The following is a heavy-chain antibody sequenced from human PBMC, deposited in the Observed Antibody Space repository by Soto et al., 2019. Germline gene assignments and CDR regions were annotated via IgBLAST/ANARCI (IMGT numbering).Heavy chain of an antibody. D-gene: IGHD4-17*01. CDR1: GFTFSNAW. CDR2: IKSKTDGGTT. J-gene: IGHJ4*02. V-gene: IGHV3-15*01. Sequence: GSLRLSCAASGFTFSNAWMSWVRQAPGKGLEWVGRIKSKTDGGTTDYAAPVKGRFTISRDDSKNTLYLQMNSLKTEDTAVYYCTTGYTVTRRVFDYWGQGTLVTVSS. CDR3: TTGYTVTRRVFDY.